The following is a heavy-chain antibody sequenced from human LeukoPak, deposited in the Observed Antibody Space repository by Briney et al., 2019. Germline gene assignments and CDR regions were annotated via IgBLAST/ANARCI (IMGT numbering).Heavy chain of an antibody. D-gene: IGHD2-8*01. Sequence: ASVKVSCKASGGTFSSYAISWVRQAPGQGLEWMGWISAYNGNTNYAQKLQGRVTMTTDTSTSTAYMELRSLRSDDTAVYYCARVKLNIVLMVYDWGQGTLVTVSS. CDR1: GGTFSSYA. V-gene: IGHV1-18*01. CDR2: ISAYNGNT. CDR3: ARVKLNIVLMVYD. J-gene: IGHJ4*02.